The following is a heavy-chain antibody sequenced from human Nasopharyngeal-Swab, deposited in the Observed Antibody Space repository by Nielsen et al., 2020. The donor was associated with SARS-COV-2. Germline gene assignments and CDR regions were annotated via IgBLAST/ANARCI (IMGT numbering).Heavy chain of an antibody. J-gene: IGHJ4*02. CDR2: ISSSSSYI. CDR1: GFTFSSYS. Sequence: GGSLRLSCAASGFTFSSYSMNWVRQAPGTGLEWVSSISSSSSYIYYADSVKGRFTISRDNAKNSLYLQMNSLRAEDTAVYYCAREGKGSWNWNYVGESYFDYWGQGTLVTVSS. CDR3: AREGKGSWNWNYVGESYFDY. V-gene: IGHV3-21*01. D-gene: IGHD1-7*01.